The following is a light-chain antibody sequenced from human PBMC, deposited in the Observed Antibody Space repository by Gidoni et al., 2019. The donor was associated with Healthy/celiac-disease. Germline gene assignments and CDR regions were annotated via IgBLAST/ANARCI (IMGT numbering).Light chain of an antibody. J-gene: IGLJ3*02. Sequence: SSALTQDPAVSVPLGQTVRITCQGDSLRSYYASWYQQKQGQAPVLVIYGKNNRPAGIPDRFSGYSAGNTASLTITGAQAEDEADYYCNSRDSSGNHLVFGGGTKLTVL. CDR2: GKN. CDR1: SLRSYY. CDR3: NSRDSSGNHLV. V-gene: IGLV3-19*01.